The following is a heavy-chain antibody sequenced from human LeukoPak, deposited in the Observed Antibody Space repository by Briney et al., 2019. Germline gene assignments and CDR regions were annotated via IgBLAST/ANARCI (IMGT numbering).Heavy chain of an antibody. D-gene: IGHD3-3*01. V-gene: IGHV4-34*01. CDR1: GGPFSAYY. CDR3: ARAPMEYYDYWSGYSTWYLDY. J-gene: IGHJ4*02. Sequence: SETLSLTCAVYGGPFSAYYWSWIRQPPGKGLEWIGEINHSGSTKYNPSLKSRLTISVDTSKNQFSLKLTSVTAADTAVYYCARAPMEYYDYWSGYSTWYLDYWGQGTPVTVTS. CDR2: INHSGST.